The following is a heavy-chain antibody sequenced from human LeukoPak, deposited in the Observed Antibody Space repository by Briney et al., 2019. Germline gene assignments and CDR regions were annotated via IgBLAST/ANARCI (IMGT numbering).Heavy chain of an antibody. CDR2: IDYDSSHV. CDR3: ARDPLRYLRVGHYDY. CDR1: GFTFSNSA. Sequence: PGGSLRLSCAASGFTFSNSAMNWVRQVPGKGLEWVSSIDYDSSHVYYAASVRGRFTISRDNARNSVYLQMNSLRVEDTAVYYCARDPLRYLRVGHYDYWGQGTLVAVSS. D-gene: IGHD3-9*01. V-gene: IGHV3-21*04. J-gene: IGHJ4*02.